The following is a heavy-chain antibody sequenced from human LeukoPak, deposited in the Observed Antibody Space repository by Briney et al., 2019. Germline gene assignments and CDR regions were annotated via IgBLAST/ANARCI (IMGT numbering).Heavy chain of an antibody. CDR2: IYYSGST. D-gene: IGHD1-26*01. CDR1: GGSISSSSYY. V-gene: IGHV4-39*01. J-gene: IGHJ4*02. Sequence: PSETLSLTCTVSGGSISSSSYYWGWIRQPPGKGLEWIGSIYYSGSTYYNPSLKSRVTISVDTSKNQFSLKLSSVTAADTAVYYCARGGSYALRYWGQGTLVTVSS. CDR3: ARGGSYALRY.